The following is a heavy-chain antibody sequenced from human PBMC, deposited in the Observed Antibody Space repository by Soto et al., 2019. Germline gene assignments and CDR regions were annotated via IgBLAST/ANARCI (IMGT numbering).Heavy chain of an antibody. CDR3: NKGPSWEAKGGYFDY. CDR2: IKSKTDGGTA. V-gene: IGHV3-15*07. Sequence: GGSLRLSCAASGFTFSNAWINWVRQAPGKGLEWVGRIKSKTDGGTADFAAPVKGRFAISRDDSKNMVYLQMNSLKTEDTGINECNKGPSWEAKGGYFDYWGQGTLVTVSS. CDR1: GFTFSNAW. D-gene: IGHD1-26*01. J-gene: IGHJ4*02.